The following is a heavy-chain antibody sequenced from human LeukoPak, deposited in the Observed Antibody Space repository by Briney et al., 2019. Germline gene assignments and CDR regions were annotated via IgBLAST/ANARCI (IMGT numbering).Heavy chain of an antibody. CDR2: MSWNSGSI. Sequence: GGSLRLSCAASGLTFDDYAMHWVRQAPGKGLEWVSGMSWNSGSIGYADSVKGRFTISRDNAKNSLYLQMNSLRAEDTALYYCTKGTEWGRLDAFDVWGQGTMVTVSS. CDR3: TKGTEWGRLDAFDV. D-gene: IGHD1-26*01. J-gene: IGHJ3*01. V-gene: IGHV3-9*01. CDR1: GLTFDDYA.